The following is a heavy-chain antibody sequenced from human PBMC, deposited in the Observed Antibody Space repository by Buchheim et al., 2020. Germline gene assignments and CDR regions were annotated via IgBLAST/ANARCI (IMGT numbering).Heavy chain of an antibody. D-gene: IGHD3-3*01. CDR3: ARGGGWGGVWSGYQNYYGMDV. CDR1: GYTFTSYY. Sequence: QVQLVQSGAEVKKPGASVKVSCKASGYTFTSYYMHWVRQAPGQGLEWMGIINPSGGSTSYAQKFQGRDTMTRDPSTSTAYMGLSGLRSEDTAVYYCARGGGWGGVWSGYQNYYGMDVWGQGTT. CDR2: INPSGGST. V-gene: IGHV1-46*01. J-gene: IGHJ6*02.